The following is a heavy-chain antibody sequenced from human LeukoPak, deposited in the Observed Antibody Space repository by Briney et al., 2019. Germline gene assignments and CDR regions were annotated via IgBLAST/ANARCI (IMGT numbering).Heavy chain of an antibody. V-gene: IGHV3-23*01. Sequence: PGGSLRLSCAASGFTFSSYAMSWVRQAPGKGLEWVSVISGSGGTTYHADSVKGRLTISRDNSKNTLYLQMNSLRAEDKASYYCXXXTNEGLRYFDSWGQGTLVTVSS. D-gene: IGHD3-16*01. CDR2: ISGSGGTT. J-gene: IGHJ4*02. CDR3: XXXTNEGLRYFDS. CDR1: GFTFSSYA.